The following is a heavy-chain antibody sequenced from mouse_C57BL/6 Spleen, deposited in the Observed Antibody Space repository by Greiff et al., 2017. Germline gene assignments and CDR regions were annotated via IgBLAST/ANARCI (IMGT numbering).Heavy chain of an antibody. Sequence: EVKLVESGGDLVKPGGSLKLSCAASGFTFSSYGMSWVRQTPDKRLAWVATISSGGSYTYYPDSVKGRFTISRDNAKNTLYLQMSSLKSEDTAMYYCAGSSYGYYAMDYWGQGTSVTVSS. J-gene: IGHJ4*01. CDR1: GFTFSSYG. CDR3: AGSSYGYYAMDY. V-gene: IGHV5-6*01. D-gene: IGHD1-1*01. CDR2: ISSGGSYT.